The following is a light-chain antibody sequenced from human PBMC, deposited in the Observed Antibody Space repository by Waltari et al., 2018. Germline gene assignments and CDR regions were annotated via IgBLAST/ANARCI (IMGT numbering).Light chain of an antibody. Sequence: SYELTQPPSVSVSPGQTASITCSGDILGNKYASWYQQKQGQSPLLVIYQDTKRPAGIPERFSGSKSGNAATLTVSGTQAMDEADYYCQALGTGAWVFGGGTKLTVL. V-gene: IGLV3-1*01. CDR2: QDT. J-gene: IGLJ3*02. CDR3: QALGTGAWV. CDR1: ILGNKY.